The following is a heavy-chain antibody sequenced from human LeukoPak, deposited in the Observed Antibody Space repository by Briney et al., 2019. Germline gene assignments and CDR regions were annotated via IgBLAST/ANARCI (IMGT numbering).Heavy chain of an antibody. Sequence: GGSLRLSCAASGFTFSSYGMHWVRQAPGKGLEWVAVIWYDGSNKYYADSVKGRFTISRGNSKNTLYLQMNSLRAEDTAVYYCARDRGDSSGYYYENYYGMDVWGQGATVTVSS. CDR2: IWYDGSNK. CDR3: ARDRGDSSGYYYENYYGMDV. J-gene: IGHJ6*02. D-gene: IGHD3-22*01. V-gene: IGHV3-33*01. CDR1: GFTFSSYG.